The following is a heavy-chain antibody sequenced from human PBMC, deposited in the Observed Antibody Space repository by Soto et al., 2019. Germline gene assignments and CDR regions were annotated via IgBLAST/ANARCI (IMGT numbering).Heavy chain of an antibody. D-gene: IGHD6-13*01. CDR2: INPSGCST. CDR1: GYTLTGYY. CDR3: ARALPPRAAGPFDY. V-gene: IGHV1-46*01. J-gene: IGHJ4*02. Sequence: ASVKVSCKASGYTLTGYYMHWVRQAPGQGLEWMGIINPSGCSTSYAQKFQGRVTMTRDMSTSTVYMELSSLRSEDTAVYYCARALPPRAAGPFDYWGQGTLVTVSS.